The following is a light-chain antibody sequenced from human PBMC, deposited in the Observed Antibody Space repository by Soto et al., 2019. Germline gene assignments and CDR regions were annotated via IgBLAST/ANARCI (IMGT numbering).Light chain of an antibody. J-gene: IGLJ1*01. Sequence: QSALTQPASVSGSPGQSITISCSGTSSDIGDYNSVSWYQQHPGKAPKLLIYEVTNRPSGVSHRFSGSKSGSTASLTISGLQTEDEADYYCSSYTSTISFYVFGTGTKLTVL. CDR2: EVT. V-gene: IGLV2-14*01. CDR1: SSDIGDYNS. CDR3: SSYTSTISFYV.